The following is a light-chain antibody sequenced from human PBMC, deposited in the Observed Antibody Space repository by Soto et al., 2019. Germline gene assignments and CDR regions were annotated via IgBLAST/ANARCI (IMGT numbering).Light chain of an antibody. V-gene: IGKV3-15*01. J-gene: IGKJ1*01. Sequence: EIVMTQSPATLSVSPGERATPSCRASQSVSSNLAWYQQKPGQAPRLLIYGASTRATGIPARFSGSGSGTEFTLTISSLQSEDFAVYYCQQYNNWPPWTFGQGTKVVIK. CDR2: GAS. CDR3: QQYNNWPPWT. CDR1: QSVSSN.